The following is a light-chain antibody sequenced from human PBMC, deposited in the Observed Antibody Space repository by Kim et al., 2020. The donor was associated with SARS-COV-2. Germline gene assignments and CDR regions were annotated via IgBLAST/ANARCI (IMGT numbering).Light chain of an antibody. CDR1: QSVGSN. Sequence: SQGERATLSCRASQSVGSNVAWYQQKPGQAPRLLIYGTSTRATGIPARFSGSGSGTEFTLTISSLQSEDLAVYHCQQYDDWPPWTFGQGTKVDIK. J-gene: IGKJ1*01. V-gene: IGKV3-15*01. CDR2: GTS. CDR3: QQYDDWPPWT.